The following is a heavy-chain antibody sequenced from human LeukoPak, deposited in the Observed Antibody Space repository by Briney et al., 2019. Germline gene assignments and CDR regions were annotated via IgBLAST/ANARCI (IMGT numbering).Heavy chain of an antibody. D-gene: IGHD3-10*01. J-gene: IGHJ4*02. CDR2: IDSDGRSS. Sequence: PGQSLRLSCAASGFTFRSYWMHWVRQVPGQGLVWVSHIDSDGRSSSYADSVKGRFTISRDNDKNTLSLKMNSLRADDTAVYYCARGGVGSHDYWGQGTLVTVSS. V-gene: IGHV3-74*01. CDR3: ARGGVGSHDY. CDR1: GFTFRSYW.